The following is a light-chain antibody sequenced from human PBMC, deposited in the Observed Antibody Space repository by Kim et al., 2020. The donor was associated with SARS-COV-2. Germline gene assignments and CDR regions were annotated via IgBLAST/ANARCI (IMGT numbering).Light chain of an antibody. Sequence: PGERVTPSCRASQRVSSNLAWYQQKPGQVPRLLLYGASTRATGIPARFSGSGSGTEFTLTISSLQSEDFAVYYCQQYNNWPPITFGQGTRLEIK. V-gene: IGKV3D-15*01. CDR3: QQYNNWPPIT. CDR1: QRVSSN. CDR2: GAS. J-gene: IGKJ5*01.